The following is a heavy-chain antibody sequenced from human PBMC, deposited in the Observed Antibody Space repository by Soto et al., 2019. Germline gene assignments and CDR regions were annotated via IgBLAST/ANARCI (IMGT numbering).Heavy chain of an antibody. CDR1: GGSISSSNW. D-gene: IGHD3-10*01. CDR2: IYHSGST. V-gene: IGHV4-4*02. CDR3: ARDRGLLWFGEQHYYYGMDV. J-gene: IGHJ6*02. Sequence: SETLSLTCAVSGGSISSSNWWSWVRQPPGKGLEWIGGIYHSGSTNYNPSLKSRVTISVDKSKNQFSLKLSSVTVADTAVYYCARDRGLLWFGEQHYYYGMDVWGQGTTVTISS.